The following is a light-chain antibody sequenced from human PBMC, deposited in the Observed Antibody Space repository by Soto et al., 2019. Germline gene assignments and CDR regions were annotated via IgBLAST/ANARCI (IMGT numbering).Light chain of an antibody. Sequence: DSQVTQYPSSLSASVGDRVTITCRASQGIKNYLAWYQQKPGEIPKLLIYAASTLESGIPPRVSGSGAGTDFTLTINNLQPEEVATYYCQRYYNAPFTFGGGTKVEIK. CDR2: AAS. J-gene: IGKJ4*01. V-gene: IGKV1-27*01. CDR3: QRYYNAPFT. CDR1: QGIKNY.